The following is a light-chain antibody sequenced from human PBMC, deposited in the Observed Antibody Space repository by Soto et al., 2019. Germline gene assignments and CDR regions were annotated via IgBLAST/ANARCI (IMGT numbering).Light chain of an antibody. CDR1: SGYVGDYHS. CDR2: EIR. J-gene: IGLJ1*01. V-gene: IGLV2-8*01. Sequence: QSALTQPPSASGSPGQSVTISCTGTSGYVGDYHSVSWYQQYPGNAPKLMIYEIRKRPSGVPDRFAGTKSGNTASLTVSVLPADEEAYYYGSSYEGINAFGVFGTGTKLTVL. CDR3: SSYEGINAFGV.